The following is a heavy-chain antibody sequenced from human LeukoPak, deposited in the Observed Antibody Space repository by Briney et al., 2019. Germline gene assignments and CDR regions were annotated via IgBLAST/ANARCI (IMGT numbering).Heavy chain of an antibody. D-gene: IGHD5-18*01. CDR2: IIPIFGTA. J-gene: IGHJ4*02. Sequence: GASVKVSCKASGGTFSSYAISWVRQAPGQGLEWMGVIIPIFGTANYAQKFQGRVTITADESTSTAYMELSSLRSEDTAVYYCARAHYDVDTAMVPFDYWGQRTLVTVSS. V-gene: IGHV1-69*13. CDR1: GGTFSSYA. CDR3: ARAHYDVDTAMVPFDY.